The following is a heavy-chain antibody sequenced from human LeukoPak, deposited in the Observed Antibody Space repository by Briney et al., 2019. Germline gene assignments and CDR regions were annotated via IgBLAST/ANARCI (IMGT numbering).Heavy chain of an antibody. J-gene: IGHJ4*02. CDR2: ISTYNGNT. Sequence: ASVKVSCKASGYTFTSYGINWVRQAPGQGLEWMGWISTYNGNTNYAQKVQGRVTMTTDTSTSTAYMELRSLRSDDTAVYYCASTPRYCSGGSCYSGHYWGQGTLVTVSS. D-gene: IGHD2-15*01. CDR3: ASTPRYCSGGSCYSGHY. CDR1: GYTFTSYG. V-gene: IGHV1-18*01.